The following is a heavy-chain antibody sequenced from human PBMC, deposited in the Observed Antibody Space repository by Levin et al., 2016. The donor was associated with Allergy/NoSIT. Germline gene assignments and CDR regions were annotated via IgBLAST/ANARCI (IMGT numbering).Heavy chain of an antibody. D-gene: IGHD3-3*01. CDR2: IYYSGST. CDR3: ARERWSSNYDFFAGFDY. J-gene: IGHJ4*02. V-gene: IGHV4-61*01. CDR1: GGSVSSGSYY. Sequence: SETLSLTCTVSGGSVSSGSYYWSWIRQPPGKGLEWIGYIYYSGSTNYNPSLKSRVTISVDTSKNQFSLKLSSVTAADTAVYYCARERWSSNYDFFAGFDYWGQGTLVTVSS.